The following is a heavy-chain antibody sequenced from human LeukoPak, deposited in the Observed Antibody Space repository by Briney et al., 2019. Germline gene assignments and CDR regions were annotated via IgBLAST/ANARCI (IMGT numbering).Heavy chain of an antibody. J-gene: IGHJ5*02. CDR2: ISGSGGST. CDR1: GFTFSSYA. Sequence: PAGGFLRLSCAASGFTFSSYAMSWVRQAPGKGLEWVSAISGSGGSTYYADSVKGRFTVSRDNSKSTLYLQMDSLRAEDTAVYYCAKWGYCTGTSCYIRDPFYWFDPWGQGTLVTVSS. CDR3: AKWGYCTGTSCYIRDPFYWFDP. V-gene: IGHV3-23*01. D-gene: IGHD2-2*02.